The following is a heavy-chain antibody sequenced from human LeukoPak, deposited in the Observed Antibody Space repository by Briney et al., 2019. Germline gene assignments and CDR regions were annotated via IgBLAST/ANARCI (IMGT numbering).Heavy chain of an antibody. J-gene: IGHJ5*02. CDR1: GGSISYSNSY. CDR2: IYFSGST. D-gene: IGHD6-19*01. CDR3: ARSPHRKQWLVHRGWFDP. V-gene: IGHV4-39*07. Sequence: SETLSLTCTVSGGSISYSNSYWGWIRQPPGKGLEWIGNIYFSGSTYYKQSLKSRVTISVDASKNQFSLKLSSVTAADTAVYYCARSPHRKQWLVHRGWFDPWGQGTLVTVSS.